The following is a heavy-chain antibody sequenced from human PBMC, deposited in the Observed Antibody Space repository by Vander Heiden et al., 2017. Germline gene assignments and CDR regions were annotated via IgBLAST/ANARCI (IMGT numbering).Heavy chain of an antibody. CDR3: ARGTYCSGGSCYPVFDY. V-gene: IGHV3-30-3*01. J-gene: IGHJ4*02. CDR2: ISYDGSNK. Sequence: QVQLVESGGGVVQPGRSLRLSCAASGFTFSRYAMHWVRQAPGKGLEWVAVISYDGSNKYYADSVKGRFTISRDNSKNTLYLQMNSLRAEDTAVYYCARGTYCSGGSCYPVFDYWGQGTLVTVSS. D-gene: IGHD2-15*01. CDR1: GFTFSRYA.